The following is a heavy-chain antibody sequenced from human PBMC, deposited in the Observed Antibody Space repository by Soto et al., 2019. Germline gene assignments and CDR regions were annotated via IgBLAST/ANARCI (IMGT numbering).Heavy chain of an antibody. J-gene: IGHJ5*02. V-gene: IGHV1-2*04. Sequence: QVQLVQSGAEVKKPGDSMKVSCKASGYTFTGYYMHWVRQAPGQGLEWMGWINPNSGGTNYAQKFQGWVTMTRDTSISTAYMELSRLRSDDTAVYYCARVGVSCSSTSCLLGNWFDPWGQGTLVTVSS. D-gene: IGHD2-2*01. CDR3: ARVGVSCSSTSCLLGNWFDP. CDR2: INPNSGGT. CDR1: GYTFTGYY.